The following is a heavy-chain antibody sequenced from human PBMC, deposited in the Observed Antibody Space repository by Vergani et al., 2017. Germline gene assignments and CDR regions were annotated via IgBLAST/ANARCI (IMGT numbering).Heavy chain of an antibody. Sequence: EVQLVQSGAEVKKPGESLKISCQISGYSFTNYWIGWVRQMPGKGLEWMGIIHPADSDTRYSPSFQGQVTISVAKSISTAYLQRSSQRASDSAMYYCARLYGRDSSGSKYFDYWGQGTLVTVSS. V-gene: IGHV5-51*01. J-gene: IGHJ4*02. D-gene: IGHD3-22*01. CDR2: IHPADSDT. CDR1: GYSFTNYW. CDR3: ARLYGRDSSGSKYFDY.